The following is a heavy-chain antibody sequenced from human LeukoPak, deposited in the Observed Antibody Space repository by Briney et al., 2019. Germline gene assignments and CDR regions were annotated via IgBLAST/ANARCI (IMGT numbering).Heavy chain of an antibody. CDR2: IYYSGST. CDR1: GGSISSYY. J-gene: IGHJ4*02. V-gene: IGHV4-59*08. CDR3: ASLYYDGTSGDN. Sequence: SETLSLTCTVSGGSISSYYWSWIRQPPGKGLEWIGYIYYSGSTNYNPSLKSRVTISVDTSKNQFSLKLSSVTAADTAVYYCASLYYDGTSGDNWGQGTLVTVSS. D-gene: IGHD3-10*01.